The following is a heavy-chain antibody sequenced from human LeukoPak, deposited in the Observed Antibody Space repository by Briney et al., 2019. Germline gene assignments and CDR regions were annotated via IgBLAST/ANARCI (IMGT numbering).Heavy chain of an antibody. Sequence: GGSLRLSCAASGFTFSSYWMSWVCQAPGKGLEWVANIKQDGSEKYYVDSVKGRFTISRDNAKNSLYLQMNSLRAEDTAVYYCARALYSSYYYYYYMDVWGKGTTVTVSS. V-gene: IGHV3-7*01. CDR3: ARALYSSYYYYYYMDV. D-gene: IGHD6-13*01. CDR2: IKQDGSEK. CDR1: GFTFSSYW. J-gene: IGHJ6*03.